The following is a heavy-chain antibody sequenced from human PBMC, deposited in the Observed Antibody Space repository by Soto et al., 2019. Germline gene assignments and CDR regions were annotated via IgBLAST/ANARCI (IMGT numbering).Heavy chain of an antibody. V-gene: IGHV4-31*03. CDR2: IYYSGST. CDR3: ERGGDRGGFDY. J-gene: IGHJ4*02. Sequence: QVQLQESGPGLVKPSQTLSLTCTVSGGSISSGGYYWSGIRQHPGKGLEWIGYIYYSGSTYYNPSIKSRVTISVDTSKNQSAPKLSSVTSAATAGFYGERGGDRGGFDYWCQGTLVTVSS. CDR1: GGSISSGGYY. D-gene: IGHD3-10*01.